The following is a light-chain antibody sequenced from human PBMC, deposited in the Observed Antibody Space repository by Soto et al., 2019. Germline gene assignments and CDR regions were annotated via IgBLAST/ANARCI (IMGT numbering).Light chain of an antibody. CDR3: CSYAGSYTSAYV. CDR2: DVS. CDR1: SSDVGGYSY. V-gene: IGLV2-11*01. Sequence: QSALTQPRSVSGSPGQSVTISCTGTSSDVGGYSYVSWYQQHPGKAPKLMIYDVSKRPSGVPDRFSGSKSGNTASLTISGLQAEDEADYYCCSYAGSYTSAYVVGTGTKLTVL. J-gene: IGLJ1*01.